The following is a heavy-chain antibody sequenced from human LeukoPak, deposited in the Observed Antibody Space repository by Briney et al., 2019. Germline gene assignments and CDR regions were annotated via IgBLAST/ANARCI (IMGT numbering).Heavy chain of an antibody. D-gene: IGHD5-18*01. CDR2: ISGSGGST. Sequence: GGSLRLSCAASGFTFSSYAMNWVRQAPGKGLEWVSTISGSGGSTYYADSVKGRFIISRDNSKNTLYLQMNSLRAEDTAVYYCARDRGYSCGYWGQGTLVTVSS. CDR3: ARDRGYSCGY. V-gene: IGHV3-23*01. CDR1: GFTFSSYA. J-gene: IGHJ4*02.